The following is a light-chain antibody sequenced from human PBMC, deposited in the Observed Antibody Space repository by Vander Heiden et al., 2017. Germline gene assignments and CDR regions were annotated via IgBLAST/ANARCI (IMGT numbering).Light chain of an antibody. Sequence: EIVLTQSPGTLSLSPGETATLSCRASQSVNRNYLAWFQQKPGQAPRLLIYTASSRATGIPDRFSGRGSGTDFTLTISRLEPDDFAVYYCQQYISSPWTFDQGTKVEIK. CDR3: QQYISSPWT. CDR1: QSVNRNY. V-gene: IGKV3-20*01. CDR2: TAS. J-gene: IGKJ1*01.